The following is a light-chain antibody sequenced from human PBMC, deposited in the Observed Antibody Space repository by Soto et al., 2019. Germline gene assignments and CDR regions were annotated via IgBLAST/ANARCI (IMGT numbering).Light chain of an antibody. Sequence: EIVLTQSPATLSLSPGERATLSCRASQSVSSYLAWYQQKPGQAPRLLIYDALNRATGIPARFRGSGSGTDFTPTISSLEPEDFAVYYCQQRDIWPLTFGGGTKVEIK. CDR2: DAL. V-gene: IGKV3-11*01. J-gene: IGKJ4*01. CDR3: QQRDIWPLT. CDR1: QSVSSY.